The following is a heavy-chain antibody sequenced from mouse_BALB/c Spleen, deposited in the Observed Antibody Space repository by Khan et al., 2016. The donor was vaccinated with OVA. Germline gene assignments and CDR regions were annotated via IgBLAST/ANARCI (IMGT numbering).Heavy chain of an antibody. D-gene: IGHD2-14*01. V-gene: IGHV2-6-4*01. CDR3: ARAYYRYDGYYAMDY. J-gene: IGHJ4*01. CDR2: IWGGGGT. CDR1: GFSLSRYN. Sequence: QVQLKESGPGLVAPSQSLSITCTISGFSLSRYNIHWVRQPPGKGLEWLGMIWGGGGTDYNSTLKSRLSISNDNSKCQVFLKMNSQQTNDTAMYYCARAYYRYDGYYAMDYWGQGTSVTVSS.